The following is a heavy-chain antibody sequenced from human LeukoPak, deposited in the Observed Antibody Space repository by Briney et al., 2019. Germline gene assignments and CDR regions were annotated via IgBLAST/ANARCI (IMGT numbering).Heavy chain of an antibody. CDR3: AREWVEYYYGSGSPRVLGY. Sequence: ASVKVSCKASGYTFTSYGISWVRQAPGQGLEWMGWISAYNGNTNYAQKLQGRVTMTTDTSTSTAYMELRSLRSDDTAVYYCAREWVEYYYGSGSPRVLGYWGQGTLVTVSS. CDR2: ISAYNGNT. V-gene: IGHV1-18*01. CDR1: GYTFTSYG. J-gene: IGHJ4*02. D-gene: IGHD3-10*01.